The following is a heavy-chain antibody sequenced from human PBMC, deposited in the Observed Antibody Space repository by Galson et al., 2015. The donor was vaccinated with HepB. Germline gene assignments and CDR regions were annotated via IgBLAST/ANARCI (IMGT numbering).Heavy chain of an antibody. D-gene: IGHD7-27*01. CDR2: IYHSGNT. CDR3: ARIPWAATGDFDS. Sequence: ETLSLTCSVSGDSITSSGYSWGYYFNSNSYYWGWIRQPPGKGLEWLGSIYHSGNTHYNPSVESRLTMSVDTSKNQFSMQLTSVTAADTAVYYCARIPWAATGDFDSWGQGILVTVSS. J-gene: IGHJ4*02. CDR1: GDSITSSGYSWGYYFNSNSYY. V-gene: IGHV4-39*01.